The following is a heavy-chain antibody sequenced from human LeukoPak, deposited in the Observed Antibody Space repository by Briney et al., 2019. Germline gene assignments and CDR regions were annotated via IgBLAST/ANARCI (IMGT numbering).Heavy chain of an antibody. CDR1: GVTVSTNY. CDR2: IYSGGST. V-gene: IGHV3-53*01. CDR3: ARELQYHYYEN. Sequence: PGGSLRLSCAASGVTVSTNYMRWGRQAPGKGLEWVSVIYSGGSTNYADSVKGRFTISRDNSKNTLYLQMNSLRAEDTAVYYCARELQYHYYENWGQGTLVTVSS. J-gene: IGHJ4*02. D-gene: IGHD4-11*01.